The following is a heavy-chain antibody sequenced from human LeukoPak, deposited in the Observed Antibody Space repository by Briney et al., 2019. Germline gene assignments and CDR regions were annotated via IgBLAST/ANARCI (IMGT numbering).Heavy chain of an antibody. J-gene: IGHJ6*03. Sequence: PAETLSLTCTVSGGSISSHYWSWIRQPPGKGLEWIGYIYYSGSTNYNPSLKSRVTISVDTSKNQFSLKLSSVTAADTAVYYCARGQYCSSTSCYNAYYYMEVWGKGTTVTVSS. CDR1: GGSISSHY. CDR3: ARGQYCSSTSCYNAYYYMEV. CDR2: IYYSGST. V-gene: IGHV4-59*11. D-gene: IGHD2-2*02.